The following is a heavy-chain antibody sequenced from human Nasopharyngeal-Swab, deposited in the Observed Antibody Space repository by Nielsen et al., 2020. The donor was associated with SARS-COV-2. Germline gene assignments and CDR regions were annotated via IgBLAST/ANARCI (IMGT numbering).Heavy chain of an antibody. CDR1: GFTFSSYD. CDR3: ARGTYYYDSPVLINWFDP. V-gene: IGHV3-13*01. Sequence: GESLKISCAASGFTFSSYDMHWVRQATGKGLEWVSAIGTAGDTYYADSVKGRFTISRDNSKNTLYLQMNSLRAEDTAVYYCARGTYYYDSPVLINWFDPWGQGTLVTVSS. D-gene: IGHD3-22*01. CDR2: IGTAGDT. J-gene: IGHJ5*02.